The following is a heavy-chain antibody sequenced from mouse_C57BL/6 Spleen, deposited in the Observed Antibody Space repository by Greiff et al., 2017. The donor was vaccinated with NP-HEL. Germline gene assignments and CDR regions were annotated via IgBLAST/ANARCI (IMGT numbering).Heavy chain of an antibody. V-gene: IGHV1-26*01. D-gene: IGHD4-1*01. J-gene: IGHJ2*01. Sequence: VQLQQSGPELVKPGASVKISCKASGYTFTDYYMNWVKQSHGKSLEWIGDINPNNGGTSYNQKFKGKATLTVDKSSSTAYMELRSLTSEDSAVYYCARSLGPGLYFDYWGQGTTLTVSS. CDR2: INPNNGGT. CDR1: GYTFTDYY. CDR3: ARSLGPGLYFDY.